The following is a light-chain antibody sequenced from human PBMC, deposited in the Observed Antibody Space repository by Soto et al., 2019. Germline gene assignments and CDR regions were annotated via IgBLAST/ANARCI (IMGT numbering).Light chain of an antibody. V-gene: IGKV3-20*01. CDR1: QSVNSNS. Sequence: GERATLSCGASQSVNSNSLAWYQQTPGQAPRLLFYAASNRASNVPDRFSASGSGTDFTLTISRLEPEDFAVYHCQQYGSSPLTFGGGPKVDIK. J-gene: IGKJ4*01. CDR2: AAS. CDR3: QQYGSSPLT.